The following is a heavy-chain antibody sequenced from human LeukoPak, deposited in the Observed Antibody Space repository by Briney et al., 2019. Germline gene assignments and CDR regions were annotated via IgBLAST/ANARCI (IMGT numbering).Heavy chain of an antibody. D-gene: IGHD3-3*01. V-gene: IGHV1-69*01. CDR1: GGTFSSYA. J-gene: IGHJ4*02. CDR3: ASGPVFGVVIPTSFDY. Sequence: SVKVSCKASGGTFSSYAISWVRQAPGQGLEWMGGIIPIFGTANYAQKFQGRVTITADESTSTAYMELSSLRSEDTAVYYCASGPVFGVVIPTSFDYWGQGTLVTVSS. CDR2: IIPIFGTA.